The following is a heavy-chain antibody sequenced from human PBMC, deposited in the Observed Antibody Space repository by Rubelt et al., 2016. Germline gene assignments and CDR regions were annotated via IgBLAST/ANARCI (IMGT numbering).Heavy chain of an antibody. Sequence: QVQLQESGPGLVKPSQTLSLTCTVSGGSISGGGYYWSWIRQHPGKGLEWIGYIYYSGSTYYNPSLKGGVTISVDTSKNPLSLKLSSGTAADTAVYYCARDSGSRIFDYWGQGTLVTVSS. CDR3: ARDSGSRIFDY. V-gene: IGHV4-31*03. D-gene: IGHD2/OR15-2a*01. CDR1: GGSISGGGYY. CDR2: IYYSGST. J-gene: IGHJ4*02.